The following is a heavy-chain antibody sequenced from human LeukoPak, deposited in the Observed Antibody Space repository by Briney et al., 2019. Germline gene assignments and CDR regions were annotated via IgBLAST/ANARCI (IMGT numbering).Heavy chain of an antibody. V-gene: IGHV3-11*04. CDR1: GFTFSDYY. CDR2: ISSSGSTI. CDR3: ARVVRLSRVDAFDI. J-gene: IGHJ3*02. Sequence: GGSLRLSCAASGFTFSDYYMSWIRQAPGKGLEWVSYISSSGSTIYYADSVKGRFTISRDNAKNSLYLQMNSLRAEDTAVYYCARVVRLSRVDAFDIWGQGTMVTVSS. D-gene: IGHD2/OR15-2a*01.